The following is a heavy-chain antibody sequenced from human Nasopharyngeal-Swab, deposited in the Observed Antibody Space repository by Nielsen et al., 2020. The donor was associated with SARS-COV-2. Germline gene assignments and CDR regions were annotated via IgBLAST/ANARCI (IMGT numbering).Heavy chain of an antibody. J-gene: IGHJ6*03. CDR3: ARGRYCSTTSCYAAYYYHYVDV. CDR1: GFTFSSYA. V-gene: IGHV3-23*01. CDR2: ISGSGGST. D-gene: IGHD2-2*01. Sequence: GGSLRLSCAASGFTFSSYAMSWVRQAPGRGLEWVSAISGSGGSTYYADSVKGRFTISRDNSKNTLYLQMDSLRAEDTAVYYCARGRYCSTTSCYAAYYYHYVDVWDEGTMVTVSS.